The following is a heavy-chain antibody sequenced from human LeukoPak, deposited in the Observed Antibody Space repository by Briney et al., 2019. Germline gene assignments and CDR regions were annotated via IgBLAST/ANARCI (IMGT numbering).Heavy chain of an antibody. J-gene: IGHJ4*02. CDR2: FDPEDGET. V-gene: IGHV1-24*01. Sequence: ASVKVSCTVSGYTLTELSMHWVRQAPGKGLEWMGGFDPEDGETIYAQKFQGRVTMTRDTSISTAYLDLSSLRSDDTAVYYCARDGDYGTGSYYRGCIDSWGQGTPVTVSP. D-gene: IGHD3-10*01. CDR1: GYTLTELS. CDR3: ARDGDYGTGSYYRGCIDS.